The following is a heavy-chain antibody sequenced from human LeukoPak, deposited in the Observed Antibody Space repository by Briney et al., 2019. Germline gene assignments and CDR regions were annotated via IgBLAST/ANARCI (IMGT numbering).Heavy chain of an antibody. Sequence: SETLSLTCTVSGGSISSGGYYWSWIRQHPGKGLEWIGYIYYSGSTYYNPSLKSRVTISVDTSKNQFSLKLSSVTAADTAVYYCAGGHSLGIAARLWFDPWGQGTLVTVSS. J-gene: IGHJ5*02. CDR1: GGSISSGGYY. CDR2: IYYSGST. CDR3: AGGHSLGIAARLWFDP. D-gene: IGHD6-6*01. V-gene: IGHV4-31*03.